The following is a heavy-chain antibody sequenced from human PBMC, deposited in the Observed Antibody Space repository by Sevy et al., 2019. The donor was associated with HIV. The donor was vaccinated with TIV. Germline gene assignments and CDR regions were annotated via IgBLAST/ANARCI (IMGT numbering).Heavy chain of an antibody. V-gene: IGHV4-30-4*01. D-gene: IGHD3-3*01. CDR3: ARDSYYDFWSGYQGYYYYGMDV. Sequence: SETLSLTCTVSGGSISSGDYYWSWIRQPPGKGLEWIGYIYYSGSTYYNPSLESRVTISVDTSKNQFSLKLSSVTAADTAVYYCARDSYYDFWSGYQGYYYYGMDVWGQGTTVTVSS. J-gene: IGHJ6*02. CDR1: GGSISSGDYY. CDR2: IYYSGST.